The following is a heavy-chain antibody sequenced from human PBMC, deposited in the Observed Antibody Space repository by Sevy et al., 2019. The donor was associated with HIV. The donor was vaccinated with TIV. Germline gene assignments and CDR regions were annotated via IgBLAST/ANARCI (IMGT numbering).Heavy chain of an antibody. V-gene: IGHV3-23*01. CDR1: GFSFSNYA. J-gene: IGHJ4*02. D-gene: IGHD5-12*01. CDR2: ISGSGDRT. CDR3: AKRPVYNSAYYYYFDY. Sequence: GGSLRLSCEASGFSFSNYAMAWVRQFPEKGLEWVSGISGSGDRTFYADSVEGRFTISRDNSKNTLFLEMNSLRFDDTAIYYCAKRPVYNSAYYYYFDYWGQGTLVTVSS.